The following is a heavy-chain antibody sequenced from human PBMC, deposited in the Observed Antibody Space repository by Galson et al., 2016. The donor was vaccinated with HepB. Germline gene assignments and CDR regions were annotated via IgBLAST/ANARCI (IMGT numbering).Heavy chain of an antibody. J-gene: IGHJ6*02. Sequence: SLRLSCAASGLTVSSNHMSWFRQAPGKGLEWVANIYSDGNTKYADSVKGRFTISRDNSKNTVYLQMNSLRVEDTAVYYCARSVLNHGVGCTDVWGQGTTVIVSS. V-gene: IGHV3-53*01. CDR2: IYSDGNT. CDR1: GLTVSSNH. D-gene: IGHD4-17*01. CDR3: ARSVLNHGVGCTDV.